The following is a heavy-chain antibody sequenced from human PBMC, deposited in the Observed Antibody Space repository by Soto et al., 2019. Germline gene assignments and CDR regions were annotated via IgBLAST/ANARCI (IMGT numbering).Heavy chain of an antibody. CDR1: GGSISSHY. CDR3: ARDGREASGMDV. Sequence: SETLSLTCTVSGGSISSHYWSWVRQAPGKGLEWIGHIYYRGSTSYSPSLRSRSTISVDASNNQFSLKLNSVTTADTAVYYCARDGREASGMDVWGQGTKVTVSS. CDR2: IYYRGST. J-gene: IGHJ6*02. D-gene: IGHD1-26*01. V-gene: IGHV4-59*11.